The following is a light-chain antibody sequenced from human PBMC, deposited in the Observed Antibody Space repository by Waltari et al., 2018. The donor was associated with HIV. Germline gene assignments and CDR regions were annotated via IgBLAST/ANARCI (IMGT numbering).Light chain of an antibody. J-gene: IGKJ1*01. CDR1: QSIFYSSRNANC. CDR2: WAS. CDR3: QQYYSTPPT. V-gene: IGKV4-1*01. Sequence: DIVMTQSPHSLALSLGERATINCKSSQSIFYSSRNANCLAWYQQKPGQSPKLLIYWASSRASGVPDRFSGSGSRTDFTLSISSLQSEDVAVYFCQQYYSTPPTFGQGTRVEIK.